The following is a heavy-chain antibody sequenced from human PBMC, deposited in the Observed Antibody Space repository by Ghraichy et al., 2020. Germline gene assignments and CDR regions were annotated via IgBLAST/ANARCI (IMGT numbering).Heavy chain of an antibody. CDR1: GFTFSSYG. D-gene: IGHD2-2*02. Sequence: LSLTCAASGFTFSSYGMHWVRQAPGKGLEWVAVISYDGSNKYYADSVKGRFTISRDNSKNTLYLQMNSLRAEDTAVYYCAKVVVVPAAIAPTHGYWGQGTLVTVSS. CDR2: ISYDGSNK. J-gene: IGHJ4*02. V-gene: IGHV3-30*18. CDR3: AKVVVVPAAIAPTHGY.